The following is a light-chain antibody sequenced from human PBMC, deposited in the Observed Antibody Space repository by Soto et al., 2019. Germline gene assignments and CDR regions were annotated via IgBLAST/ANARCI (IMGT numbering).Light chain of an antibody. CDR1: QSIGSN. V-gene: IGKV3-15*01. J-gene: IGKJ3*01. Sequence: EIVMTQSPATLSVSPGERATLSCRASQSIGSNLAWYQQLPGPAPRLLIYGASTRTTGIPARFSGSGSGTEFTLIISSLQSEDFAVYYCQQYDNWPRTFGPGTKVNIK. CDR3: QQYDNWPRT. CDR2: GAS.